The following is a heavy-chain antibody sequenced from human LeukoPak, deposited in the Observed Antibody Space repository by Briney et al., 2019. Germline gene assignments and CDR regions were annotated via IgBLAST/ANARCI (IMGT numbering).Heavy chain of an antibody. Sequence: KASETLSLTCTVSGGSISSYYWSWIRQPPGKGLEWIGYIYYSGSTNYNPSLKSRVTISVDTSKNQFSLKLSSVTAADTAVYYCARATIYCSSTSCYEGHAFDIWGQGTMVTVSS. CDR1: GGSISSYY. D-gene: IGHD2-2*01. V-gene: IGHV4-59*01. CDR2: IYYSGST. J-gene: IGHJ3*02. CDR3: ARATIYCSSTSCYEGHAFDI.